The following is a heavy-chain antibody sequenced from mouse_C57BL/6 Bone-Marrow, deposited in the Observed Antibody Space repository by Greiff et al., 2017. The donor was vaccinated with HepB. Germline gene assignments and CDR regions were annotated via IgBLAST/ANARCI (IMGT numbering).Heavy chain of an antibody. D-gene: IGHD4-1*02. J-gene: IGHJ2*01. CDR2: IHPNSGST. CDR1: GYTFTSYW. Sequence: QVQLQQSGAELVKPGASVKLSCKASGYTFTSYWMHWVKQRPGQGLEWIGMIHPNSGSTNYNEKFKSKATLTVDKSSSTAYMQLSSLTSEDSAVYYCAQLGGDYFDYWGQGTTLTVSS. V-gene: IGHV1-64*01. CDR3: AQLGGDYFDY.